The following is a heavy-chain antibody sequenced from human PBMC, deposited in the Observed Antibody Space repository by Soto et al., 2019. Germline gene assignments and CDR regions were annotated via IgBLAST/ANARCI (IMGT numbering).Heavy chain of an antibody. CDR1: GSTFSSYA. V-gene: IGHV3-33*01. D-gene: IGHD1-1*01. CDR2: IWYDGSNE. J-gene: IGHJ4*02. CDR3: AREETGTFDR. Sequence: QVQLVESGGGVAQPGRSLRLSCAASGSTFSSYAMHWVRQAPGKGLEWVAVIWYDGSNEDYADSVKGRFTISRDNPKNTLFLLMNSLRVEDTAVYYCAREETGTFDRWGQGTLVTVSS.